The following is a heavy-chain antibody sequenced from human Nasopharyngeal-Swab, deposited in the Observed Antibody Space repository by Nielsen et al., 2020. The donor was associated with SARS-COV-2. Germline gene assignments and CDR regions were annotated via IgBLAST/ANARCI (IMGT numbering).Heavy chain of an antibody. J-gene: IGHJ2*01. V-gene: IGHV3-48*04. Sequence: GGSLRLSCEASGFSFSSYSMNWVRQAPGKGLEWLSYMSSNSRAIFYADSVKGRFTISRDNAGTSLSLQMNSLRAEDTAVYYCARFSNKGNRYWFFDLWGRGTLVTVSS. D-gene: IGHD1-14*01. CDR2: MSSNSRAI. CDR1: GFSFSSYS. CDR3: ARFSNKGNRYWFFDL.